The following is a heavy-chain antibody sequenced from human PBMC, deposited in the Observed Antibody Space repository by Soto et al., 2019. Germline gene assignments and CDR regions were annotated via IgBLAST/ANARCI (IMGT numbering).Heavy chain of an antibody. Sequence: EVQLLESGGGLVQPGGSLRLSCAASGFTFSSYAMSWVRQAPGRGLEWVSVIGSRGDITYYADSVKGRFTISRDNSKNTMYLQMNSLRAEDTAVYYCAKYLFDTPTSRNTFDYWGQGTLVTVSS. CDR1: GFTFSSYA. CDR3: AKYLFDTPTSRNTFDY. CDR2: IGSRGDIT. J-gene: IGHJ4*02. D-gene: IGHD2-15*01. V-gene: IGHV3-23*01.